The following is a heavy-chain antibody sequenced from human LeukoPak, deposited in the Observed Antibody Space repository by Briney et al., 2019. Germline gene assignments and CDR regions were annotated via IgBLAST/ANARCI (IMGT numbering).Heavy chain of an antibody. CDR3: AKDSASGSGLWLHFYY. J-gene: IGHJ4*02. D-gene: IGHD3-10*01. CDR2: ISTSSVTT. V-gene: IGHV3-23*01. CDR1: GFTFSSYA. Sequence: PGGSLRLSCAASGFTFSSYAMSWVRQAPGKGLEWVSGISTSSVTTHYADAVKGRFTISRDDSKNTLYLQMNSLRAEDTAVYYCAKDSASGSGLWLHFYYWGQGTLVTVSS.